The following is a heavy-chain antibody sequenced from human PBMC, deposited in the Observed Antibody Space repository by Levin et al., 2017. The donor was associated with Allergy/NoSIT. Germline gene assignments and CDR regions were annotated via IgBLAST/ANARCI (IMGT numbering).Heavy chain of an antibody. J-gene: IGHJ4*02. V-gene: IGHV3-30*04. CDR3: ARESTGGPNSGDDA. D-gene: IGHD4/OR15-4a*01. CDR2: ISYHGSNT. Sequence: GGSLRLSCAASGFPFSSYAMHWVRQAPGKGLEWVSFISYHGSNTYYADSVKGRFTISRDNSKNTLYLQMNSLRVEDTAVYYCARESTGGPNSGDDAWGQGTLVTVSS. CDR1: GFPFSSYA.